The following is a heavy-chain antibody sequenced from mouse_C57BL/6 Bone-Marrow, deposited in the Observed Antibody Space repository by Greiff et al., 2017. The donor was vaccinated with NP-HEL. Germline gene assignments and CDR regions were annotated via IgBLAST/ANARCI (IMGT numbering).Heavy chain of an antibody. CDR3: ARGGYEAWFDY. J-gene: IGHJ3*01. CDR1: GYTFTSYW. D-gene: IGHD2-12*01. V-gene: IGHV1-64*01. Sequence: VQLKQPGAELVKPGASVKLSCKASGYTFTSYWMHWVKQRPGQGLEWIGMIHPNSGSINYNEKFKSKATLTVDKSSSTAYMQLSSLTSEDSAVYYCARGGYEAWFDYWGQETLVTVSA. CDR2: IHPNSGSI.